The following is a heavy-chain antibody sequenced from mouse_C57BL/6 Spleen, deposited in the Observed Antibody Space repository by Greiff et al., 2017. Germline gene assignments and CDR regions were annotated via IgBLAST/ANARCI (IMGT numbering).Heavy chain of an antibody. CDR1: GFTFSNYW. CDR2: IRLKSDNYAT. V-gene: IGHV6-3*01. D-gene: IGHD2-1*01. CDR3: TDLYGNYSWFAY. Sequence: EVQRVESGGGLVQPGGSMKLSCVASGFTFSNYWMNWVRQSPEKGLEWVAQIRLKSDNYATHYAESVKGRFTISRDDSKSSVYLQMNNLRAEDTGIYYCTDLYGNYSWFAYWGQGTLVTVSA. J-gene: IGHJ3*01.